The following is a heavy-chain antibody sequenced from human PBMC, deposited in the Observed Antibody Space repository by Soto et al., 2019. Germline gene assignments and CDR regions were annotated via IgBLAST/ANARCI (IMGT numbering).Heavy chain of an antibody. CDR2: IYSGGST. V-gene: IGHV3-66*01. D-gene: IGHD2-21*01. Sequence: EVQLVESGGGLVQPGGSLRLSCAASGFTVSSNYMSWVRQAPGKGLEWVSVIYSGGSTYYADSVKGRFTISRDNSKNTLYLQMNSLRAEDTAVYYCAREGHSHNYYYFGMDVWGQGTMVTVSS. J-gene: IGHJ6*02. CDR3: AREGHSHNYYYFGMDV. CDR1: GFTVSSNY.